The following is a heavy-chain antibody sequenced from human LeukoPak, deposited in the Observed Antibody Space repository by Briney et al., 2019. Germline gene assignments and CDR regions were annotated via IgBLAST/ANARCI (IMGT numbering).Heavy chain of an antibody. CDR2: IYSSGST. CDR3: ARETRLMGYSSGLGFNY. Sequence: SETLSLTCSVSGGSISGWYWSWIRQPPGKGLEWIGHIYSSGSTNYNPSLKSRVTISIDTSKNQFSLQLSPVTAADTAVYYCARETRLMGYSSGLGFNYWGQGTLVTVSS. V-gene: IGHV4-59*01. CDR1: GGSISGWY. J-gene: IGHJ4*02. D-gene: IGHD6-19*01.